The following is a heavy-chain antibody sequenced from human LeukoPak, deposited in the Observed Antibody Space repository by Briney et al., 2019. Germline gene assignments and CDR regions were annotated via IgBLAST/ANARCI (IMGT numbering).Heavy chain of an antibody. V-gene: IGHV4-59*02. CDR1: GGSVSDYY. D-gene: IGHD3-10*01. CDR3: AREVRGCMDV. J-gene: IGHJ6*03. Sequence: PSETLSLTCTISGGSVSDYYWSWIRQPPGKGLEWIGYIYYSGSTNYNPSLKSRVTISVDTSKNQFSLKLSSVTAADTAVYYCAREVRGCMDVWGKGTTVTISS. CDR2: IYYSGST.